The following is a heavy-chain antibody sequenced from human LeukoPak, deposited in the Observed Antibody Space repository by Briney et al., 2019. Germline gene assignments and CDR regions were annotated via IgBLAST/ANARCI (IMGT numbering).Heavy chain of an antibody. Sequence: SETLSLTCTVSGGSISSGDYYWSWIRQPPGKGLEWIGYIYYSGGTYYNPSLKSRVTISVDTSKNQFSLKLSSVTAADTAVYYCARSYGSGSYLVDYWGQGTLVTVSS. CDR3: ARSYGSGSYLVDY. CDR2: IYYSGGT. V-gene: IGHV4-30-4*01. D-gene: IGHD3-10*01. CDR1: GGSISSGDYY. J-gene: IGHJ4*02.